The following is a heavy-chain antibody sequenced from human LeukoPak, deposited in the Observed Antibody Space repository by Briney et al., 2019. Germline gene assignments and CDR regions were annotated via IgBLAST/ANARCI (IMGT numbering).Heavy chain of an antibody. CDR2: IKEDGSEK. CDR3: ARLRGGSYFDY. Sequence: GGSLRLSCAASGFTFSGYWMNWVRQAPGKGLEWVANIKEDGSEKYYVDSVKGRFTISRDNAKNSPYLQMNSLRGEDTAVYYCARLRGGSYFDYWGQGTLVTVSS. D-gene: IGHD3-16*01. CDR1: GFTFSGYW. J-gene: IGHJ4*02. V-gene: IGHV3-7*04.